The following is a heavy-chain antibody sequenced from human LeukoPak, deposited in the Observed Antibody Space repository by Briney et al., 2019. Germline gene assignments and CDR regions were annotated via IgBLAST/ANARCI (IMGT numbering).Heavy chain of an antibody. CDR2: MNPNSGNT. V-gene: IGHV1-8*03. Sequence: ASVKVSCKASGYTFTSYDINWVRQATGQGLEWMGWMNPNSGNTGYAQKFQGRVTITRNTSISTAYMELSSLRSEDTAVYYCARGSYEVRGVITTFDYWGQGTLVTVSS. D-gene: IGHD3-10*01. CDR1: GYTFTSYD. J-gene: IGHJ4*02. CDR3: ARGSYEVRGVITTFDY.